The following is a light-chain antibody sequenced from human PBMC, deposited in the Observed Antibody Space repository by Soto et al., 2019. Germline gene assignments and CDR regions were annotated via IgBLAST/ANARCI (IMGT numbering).Light chain of an antibody. CDR1: QSIANY. CDR3: QQYSSYSRT. V-gene: IGKV1-39*01. CDR2: AAS. J-gene: IGKJ1*01. Sequence: DIQMTQSPSSLSASVGDTVTITCRASQSIANYLNWYQQKPGKAPNLLIHAASTLQSGVPSRFSGGGTGTDFTLTIGSLQPDDYATYYCQQYSSYSRTFGQGTKVDIK.